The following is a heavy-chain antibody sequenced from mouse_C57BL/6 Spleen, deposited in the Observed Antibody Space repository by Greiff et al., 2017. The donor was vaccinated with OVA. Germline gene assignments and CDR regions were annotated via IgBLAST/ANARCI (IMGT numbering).Heavy chain of an antibody. V-gene: IGHV1-69*01. J-gene: IGHJ4*01. D-gene: IGHD2-4*01. Sequence: QVQLQQPGAELVMPGASVKLSCKASGYTFTSYWMHWVKQRPGQGLEWIGEIDPSDSYTNYNQKFKGKSTLTVDKSSSTAYMQLSSLTSEDSAVYYCARRITTGDYYAMDYWGQGTSVTVSS. CDR1: GYTFTSYW. CDR3: ARRITTGDYYAMDY. CDR2: IDPSDSYT.